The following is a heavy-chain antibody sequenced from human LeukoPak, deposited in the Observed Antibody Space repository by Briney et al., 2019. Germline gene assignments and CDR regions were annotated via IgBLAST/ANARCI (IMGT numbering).Heavy chain of an antibody. CDR2: MNPNSGNT. J-gene: IGHJ5*02. CDR1: GYTFTTYD. Sequence: ASVKVSCKASGYTFTTYDINWVRQATGQGLEWMGWMNPNSGNTGYAQKFQGRVTMTRNTSISTAYMELSSLRSEDTAVYYCARGPNKSDGGNSGSAWFDPWGQGTLGTVSS. D-gene: IGHD4-23*01. CDR3: ARGPNKSDGGNSGSAWFDP. V-gene: IGHV1-8*01.